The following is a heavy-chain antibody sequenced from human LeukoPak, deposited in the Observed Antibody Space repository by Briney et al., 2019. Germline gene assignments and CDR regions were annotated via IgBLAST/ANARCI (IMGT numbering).Heavy chain of an antibody. D-gene: IGHD3-9*01. V-gene: IGHV3-23*01. Sequence: PGGSLRLSCAASGFTFSSYAMSWVRQAPGKGLEWASAISGSGGSTYYADSVKGRFTISRDNSKNTLYLQMNSLRAEDTAVYYCAKARWYYDILTGYTGGHFDYWGQGTLVTVSS. CDR1: GFTFSSYA. CDR2: ISGSGGST. J-gene: IGHJ4*02. CDR3: AKARWYYDILTGYTGGHFDY.